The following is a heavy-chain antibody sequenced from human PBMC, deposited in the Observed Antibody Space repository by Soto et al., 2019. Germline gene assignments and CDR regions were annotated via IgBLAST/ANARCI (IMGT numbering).Heavy chain of an antibody. CDR3: ARVAGDFWSGYYYYYYYYMDV. D-gene: IGHD3-3*01. CDR2: IKQDGSEK. CDR1: GFTFSSYW. Sequence: GGSLRLSCAASGFTFSSYWMSWVRQAPGKGLEWVANIKQDGSEKYYVDSVKGRFTISRDNAKNSLYLQMNSLRAEDTAVYYCARVAGDFWSGYYYYYYYYMDVWGKGTTVTVSS. V-gene: IGHV3-7*04. J-gene: IGHJ6*03.